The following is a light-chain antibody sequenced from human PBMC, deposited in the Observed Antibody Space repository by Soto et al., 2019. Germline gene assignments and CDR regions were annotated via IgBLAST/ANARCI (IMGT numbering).Light chain of an antibody. J-gene: IGLJ1*01. CDR3: QSYDSSLSASYV. CDR1: SSDIGSNT. Sequence: QSVLTQPPSASGTPGQGVTISCSGSSSDIGSNTVNWYQQLSRDPKLLIYGNTNRPSGVPDRFSGSKSGTSASLAITGLQAEDEADYYCQSYDSSLSASYVFGGGTKVTVL. CDR2: GNT. V-gene: IGLV1-40*01.